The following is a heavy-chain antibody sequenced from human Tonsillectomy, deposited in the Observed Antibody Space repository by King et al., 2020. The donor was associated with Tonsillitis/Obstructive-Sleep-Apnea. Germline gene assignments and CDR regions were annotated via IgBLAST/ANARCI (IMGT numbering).Heavy chain of an antibody. Sequence: VQLVESGGGVVQPGRSLRLSCAASGFTFSSYAMHWVRQAPGKGLEWVAVISYDGSNKYYADSVKGRFTISRDNSKNTLYLQMNSLRAEDTAVYYCARGGVIAAAGTSSFDYWSQGTLVTVSS. V-gene: IGHV3-30*04. CDR1: GFTFSSYA. D-gene: IGHD6-13*01. CDR2: ISYDGSNK. CDR3: ARGGVIAAAGTSSFDY. J-gene: IGHJ4*02.